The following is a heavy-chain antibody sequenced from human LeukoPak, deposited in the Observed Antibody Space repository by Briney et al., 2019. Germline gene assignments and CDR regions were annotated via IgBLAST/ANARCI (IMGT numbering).Heavy chain of an antibody. Sequence: RGSLRVSCAASGVTFISSWIQWVRQAPGKGLEWVSRVNSDGSSTVNADSVKGRFIISRDNAKKTMELEMHSRRAEDTGVYYCVRGGARRCYYTTDVWGQGTTVIVSS. D-gene: IGHD3-22*01. V-gene: IGHV3-74*03. CDR3: VRGGARRCYYTTDV. CDR1: GVTFISSW. J-gene: IGHJ6*02. CDR2: VNSDGSST.